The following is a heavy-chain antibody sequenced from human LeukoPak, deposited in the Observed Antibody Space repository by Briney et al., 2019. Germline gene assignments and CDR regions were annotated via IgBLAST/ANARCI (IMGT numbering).Heavy chain of an antibody. CDR1: GLTFSSHW. D-gene: IGHD5-18*01. J-gene: IGHJ6*02. CDR3: ARDAVDTANAV. CDR2: ITNDGSST. Sequence: GGSLRLSCAASGLTFSSHWMHWVRQAPGKGLVWVSRITNDGSSTTYADSVKGRFTISRDNAKNTLYLQMNSLRAADTAVYYCARDAVDTANAVWGQGTTVTVSS. V-gene: IGHV3-74*01.